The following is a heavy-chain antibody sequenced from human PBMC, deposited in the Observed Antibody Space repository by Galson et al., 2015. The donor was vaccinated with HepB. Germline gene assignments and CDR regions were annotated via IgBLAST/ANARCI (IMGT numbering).Heavy chain of an antibody. V-gene: IGHV1-69*04. CDR3: ARSAFRNDVAPELVWNFDY. D-gene: IGHD1-1*01. J-gene: IGHJ4*02. CDR2: IIPILGIA. CDR1: GGTFSSYA. Sequence: SVKVSCKASGGTFSSYAISWVRQAPGQGLEWMGRIIPILGIANYAQKFQGRVTITADKSTSTAYMELSSLRSEDTAVYYCARSAFRNDVAPELVWNFDYWGQGTLVTVSS.